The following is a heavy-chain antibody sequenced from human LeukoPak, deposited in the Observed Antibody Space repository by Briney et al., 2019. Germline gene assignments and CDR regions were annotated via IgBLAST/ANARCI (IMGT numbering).Heavy chain of an antibody. CDR3: ARDTLFASGSAKYGMDV. CDR2: IHYSGST. D-gene: IGHD3-10*01. J-gene: IGHJ6*01. CDR1: GGSVNRGGYY. Sequence: PSQTLSLTCTFSGGSVNRGGYYWTWIRQHPGRGLEWLGYIHYSGSTYYNPSLERRLAISVDTSANHCSLSLSSVTAADTGVYFCARDTLFASGSAKYGMDVWGQGTTVIVSS. V-gene: IGHV4-31*03.